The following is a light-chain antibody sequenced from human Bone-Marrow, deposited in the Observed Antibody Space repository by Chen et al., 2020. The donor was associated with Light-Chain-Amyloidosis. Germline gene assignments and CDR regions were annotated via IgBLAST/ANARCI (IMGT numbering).Light chain of an antibody. CDR2: GAS. CDR3: QQYNNWPS. J-gene: IGKJ3*01. Sequence: EIVMTQSPATLSVSPGERATLSGRASQSISSNLAWYQQKPGQAPRLLIYGASTRATGIPARFSGSGSGTVFTLTIGSLQSEDFAVYFCQQYNNWPSFGPGTKVDIK. V-gene: IGKV3-15*01. CDR1: QSISSN.